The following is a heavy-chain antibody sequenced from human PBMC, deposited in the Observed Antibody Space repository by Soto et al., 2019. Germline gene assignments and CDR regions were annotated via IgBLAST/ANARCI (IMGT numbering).Heavy chain of an antibody. Sequence: QVQLVQSGADVKKPGASVKVSCKASGYTFTSYDINWVRQATGQGLEWMGWMNPNSGNTGYAQKFQGRVTMTRNTSKSTAYMELSSLRSEATAVYYCAREKGLSWTVDYWGQGTLVTVSS. CDR1: GYTFTSYD. D-gene: IGHD6-13*01. J-gene: IGHJ4*02. CDR2: MNPNSGNT. CDR3: AREKGLSWTVDY. V-gene: IGHV1-8*01.